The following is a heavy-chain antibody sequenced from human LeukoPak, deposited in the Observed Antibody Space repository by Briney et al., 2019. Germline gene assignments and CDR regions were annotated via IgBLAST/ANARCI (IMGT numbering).Heavy chain of an antibody. V-gene: IGHV3-13*01. CDR2: IGTAGDT. CDR3: ARDRYSYGMDV. J-gene: IGHJ6*02. Sequence: GGSLRLSCAAAGFTFSSYDMHWVRQATGKGLEWVSAIGTAGDTYYPGSVKGRFTISRENAKNSLYLQMNSLRAGDTAVYYCARDRYSYGMDVWGQGTTVTVSS. CDR1: GFTFSSYD.